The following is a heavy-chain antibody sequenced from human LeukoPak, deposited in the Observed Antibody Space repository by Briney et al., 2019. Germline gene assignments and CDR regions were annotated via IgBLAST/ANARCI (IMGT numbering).Heavy chain of an antibody. Sequence: GESLKISCKVSGYSFTNYWIGWVRQMPGKGLEWMGTIYPDDSDTKYSPSFQGQVTISADKSISTAYLQWSSLKASDTAMYYCARSGRLGYCSGGSCFRWDYWGQGTLVTVSS. V-gene: IGHV5-51*01. CDR1: GYSFTNYW. CDR2: IYPDDSDT. CDR3: ARSGRLGYCSGGSCFRWDY. D-gene: IGHD2-15*01. J-gene: IGHJ4*02.